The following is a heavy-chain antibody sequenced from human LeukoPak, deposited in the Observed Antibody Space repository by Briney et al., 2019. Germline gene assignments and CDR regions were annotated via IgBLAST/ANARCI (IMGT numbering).Heavy chain of an antibody. D-gene: IGHD1-14*01. CDR2: TYYSGTT. Sequence: SETLSLTCTVSGGSISGYYWSWIRQPPGKGLEWIGYTYYSGTTNYNPSLKSRVTISVDTSKNQFSLNLTSVTAADTAMYYCARGSPLPYYYYYMDVWGKGTTVTVSS. V-gene: IGHV4-59*01. J-gene: IGHJ6*03. CDR1: GGSISGYY. CDR3: ARGSPLPYYYYYMDV.